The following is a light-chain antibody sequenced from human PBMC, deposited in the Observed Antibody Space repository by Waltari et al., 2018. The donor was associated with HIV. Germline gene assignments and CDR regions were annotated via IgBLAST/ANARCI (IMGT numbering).Light chain of an antibody. Sequence: QSALTQPASVSGSPGQSITISCIGITNDDGNYTLYSWYQQHPGKAPKLIIYEITKRPSGVSNRFSGSKSGNTASLTISGLQADDEADYYCCSYANAGRTFGGGTKLTVL. CDR1: TNDDGNYTL. CDR3: CSYANAGRT. V-gene: IGLV2-23*02. J-gene: IGLJ2*01. CDR2: EIT.